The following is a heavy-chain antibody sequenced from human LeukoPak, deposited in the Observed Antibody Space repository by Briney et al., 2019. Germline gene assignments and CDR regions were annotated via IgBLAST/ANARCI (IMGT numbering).Heavy chain of an antibody. CDR2: ISYHGNDK. CDR3: ARDRGQLAAAGTGVSDY. V-gene: IGHV3-30-3*01. D-gene: IGHD6-13*01. CDR1: GFAFSNYA. Sequence: GGSLRLSCAASGFAFSNYAMHWVRRAPGKGLEWVAVISYHGNDKYFADSVRGRFTISRDNSKNTLYLEMSSLRPEDTAVYYCARDRGQLAAAGTGVSDYWGQGTLVTVSS. J-gene: IGHJ4*02.